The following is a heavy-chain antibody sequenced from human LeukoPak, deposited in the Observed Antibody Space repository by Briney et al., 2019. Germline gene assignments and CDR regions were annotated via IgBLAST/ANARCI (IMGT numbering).Heavy chain of an antibody. J-gene: IGHJ6*03. Sequence: PSETLSLNCTVSGGSISSSTYYWGWIRQPPGKGLEWIGNIYYSGNTYYNPSLKSRVTISVDTSKNQFSLKLRSVTATDTAVYFCARGRRDGYRLYYMDVWGKGTTVTISS. V-gene: IGHV4-39*01. CDR2: IYYSGNT. CDR3: ARGRRDGYRLYYMDV. D-gene: IGHD5-24*01. CDR1: GGSISSSTYY.